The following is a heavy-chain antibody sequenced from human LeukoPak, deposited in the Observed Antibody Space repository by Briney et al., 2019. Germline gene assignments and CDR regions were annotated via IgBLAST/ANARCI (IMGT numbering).Heavy chain of an antibody. CDR2: ISSSSSYI. Sequence: KPGGSLRLSCAASGFTFSSYSMNWVRQAPGKGLEWVSSISSSSSYIYYADSVKGRFTISRDNAKNSLYLQMNSLRAEDTAVYYCARDGSGRILDYYYMDVWGKGTTVTVSS. D-gene: IGHD3-10*01. J-gene: IGHJ6*03. CDR3: ARDGSGRILDYYYMDV. V-gene: IGHV3-21*01. CDR1: GFTFSSYS.